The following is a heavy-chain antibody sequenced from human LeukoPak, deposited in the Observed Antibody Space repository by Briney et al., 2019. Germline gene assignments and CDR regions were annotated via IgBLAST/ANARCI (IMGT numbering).Heavy chain of an antibody. CDR1: GFTFSSYS. CDR2: ISGSGGST. CDR3: ARDTGTHYSTYYYYGMDV. Sequence: GGSLRLSCAASGFTFSSYSMNWVRQAPGKGLEWVSAISGSGGSTYYADSVKGRFTISRDNSKNTLYLQMNSLRAEDTAVYYCARDTGTHYSTYYYYGMDVWGQGTTVTVSS. V-gene: IGHV3-23*01. D-gene: IGHD3-10*01. J-gene: IGHJ6*02.